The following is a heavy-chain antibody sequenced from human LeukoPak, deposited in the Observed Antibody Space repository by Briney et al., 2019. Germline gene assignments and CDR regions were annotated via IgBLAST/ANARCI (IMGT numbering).Heavy chain of an antibody. CDR2: IYPGDSDT. CDR1: GYSFTSYW. CDR3: TRQYVDTAMVTDYYYGMDV. Sequence: GESLKISCKGSGYSFTSYWIGWVRQMPGKGLEWMGIIYPGDSDTRYTPSFHGQVTISADKSISTAYLQWSSLKASDTAMYYCTRQYVDTAMVTDYYYGMDVWGQGTTVTVSS. V-gene: IGHV5-51*01. J-gene: IGHJ6*02. D-gene: IGHD5-18*01.